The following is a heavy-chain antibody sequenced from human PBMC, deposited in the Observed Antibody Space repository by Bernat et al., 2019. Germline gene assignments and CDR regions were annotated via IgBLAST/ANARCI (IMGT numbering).Heavy chain of an antibody. CDR1: GFTFSSYG. CDR2: ISYDGSNK. Sequence: QVQLVESGGGVVQPGRSLRLSCAASGFTFSSYGMHWVRQAPGKGLEWVAVISYDGSNKYYADSVKGRFTISRDNSKNTLYLQMNSLRAEDTAVCYCAKTRELLGGGWGVDYWGQGTLVTVSS. CDR3: AKTRELLGGGWGVDY. D-gene: IGHD1-26*01. V-gene: IGHV3-30*18. J-gene: IGHJ4*02.